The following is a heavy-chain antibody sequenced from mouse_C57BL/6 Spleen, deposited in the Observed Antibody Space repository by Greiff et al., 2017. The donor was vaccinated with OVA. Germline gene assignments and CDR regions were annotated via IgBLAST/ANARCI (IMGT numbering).Heavy chain of an antibody. J-gene: IGHJ4*01. D-gene: IGHD2-4*01. V-gene: IGHV5-17*01. Sequence: EVKLVESGGGLVKPGGSLKLSCAASGFTFSDYGMHWVRQAPEKGLEWVAYISSGSSTIYYADTVKGRFTISRDNAKNTLFLQMTSLRSEDTAMYYCARIFYYDYDGGYAMDYWGQGTSVTVSS. CDR3: ARIFYYDYDGGYAMDY. CDR1: GFTFSDYG. CDR2: ISSGSSTI.